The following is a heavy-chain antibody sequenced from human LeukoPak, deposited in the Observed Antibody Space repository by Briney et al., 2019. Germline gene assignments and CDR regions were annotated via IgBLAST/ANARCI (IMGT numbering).Heavy chain of an antibody. CDR2: IYHSGST. V-gene: IGHV4-38-2*02. Sequence: SEALSLACTVSGYSISSGYYWGWIRQPPGKGLEWIGSIYHSGSTYYNPSLKSRVTISVDTSKNQFSLKLSSVTAANTAVYYCARANYYDSSGYNDYWGQGTLVTVSS. CDR3: ARANYYDSSGYNDY. CDR1: GYSISSGYY. J-gene: IGHJ4*02. D-gene: IGHD3-22*01.